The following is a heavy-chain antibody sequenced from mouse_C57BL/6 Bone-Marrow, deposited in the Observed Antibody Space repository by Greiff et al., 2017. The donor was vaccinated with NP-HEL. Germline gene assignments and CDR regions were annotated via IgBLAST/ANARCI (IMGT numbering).Heavy chain of an antibody. CDR3: ARHCYSNYFDY. CDR2: ISSGGSYT. V-gene: IGHV5-6*01. D-gene: IGHD2-5*01. Sequence: EVQLVESGGDLVKPGGSLKLSCAASGFTFSSYGMSWVRQTPDKRLEWVATISSGGSYTYYPDSVKGRFTISRDNAKNTLYLQMSSLKSEDTAMYYCARHCYSNYFDYGGQGTTLTVTS. J-gene: IGHJ2*01. CDR1: GFTFSSYG.